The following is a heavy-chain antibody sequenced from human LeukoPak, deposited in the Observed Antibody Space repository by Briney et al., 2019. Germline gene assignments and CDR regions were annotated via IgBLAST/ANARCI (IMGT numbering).Heavy chain of an antibody. J-gene: IGHJ4*02. CDR3: ARGEMATMPDY. CDR2: IYYSGST. Sequence: SETLSLTCTVSGGSISSYYWSWIRQPPGKGLEWIGYIYYSGSTNYNPSLKSRVTISVDTSKNQFSLKLSSVTAADTAVYYCARGEMATMPDYRGQGTLVTVFS. V-gene: IGHV4-59*01. D-gene: IGHD5-24*01. CDR1: GGSISSYY.